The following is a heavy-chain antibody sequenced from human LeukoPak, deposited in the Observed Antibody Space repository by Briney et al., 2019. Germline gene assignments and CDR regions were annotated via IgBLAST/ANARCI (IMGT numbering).Heavy chain of an antibody. CDR2: IYPGDSGT. CDR3: ARRRDGYPGHFDY. V-gene: IGHV5-51*01. Sequence: GESLKISCKGSGYSFDSYWIGWVRQMPGKGLEWMGIIYPGDSGTRYSPSFQGQVTISADKSISTAYLQWSSLKAADTAIYHCARRRDGYPGHFDYWGQGTLVTVSS. D-gene: IGHD5-24*01. J-gene: IGHJ4*02. CDR1: GYSFDSYW.